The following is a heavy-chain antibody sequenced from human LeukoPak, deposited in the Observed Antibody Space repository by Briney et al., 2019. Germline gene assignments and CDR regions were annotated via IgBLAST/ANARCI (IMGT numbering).Heavy chain of an antibody. D-gene: IGHD2-2*01. CDR2: INHSGST. CDR3: ARGPHIVVVPAARNGMDV. V-gene: IGHV4-34*01. Sequence: PSETLSLTCAVYGGSFSGYYWSWIRQPSGKGLEWIGEINHSGSTNYNPSLKSRVTISVDTSKNQFSLKLSSVTAADTAVYYCARGPHIVVVPAARNGMDVWGQGTTVTVSS. J-gene: IGHJ6*02. CDR1: GGSFSGYY.